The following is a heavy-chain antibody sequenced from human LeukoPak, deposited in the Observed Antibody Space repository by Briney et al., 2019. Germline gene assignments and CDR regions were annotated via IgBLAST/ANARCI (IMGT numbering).Heavy chain of an antibody. D-gene: IGHD5-24*01. Sequence: GGSLRLSCAASGFTFSSYWMSWVRQAPGKGLEWVANIKQDGSEKYYVDSVKGRFTISRDNAKNTLYLQMNSLRAEDTAVYYCGVEMATIPIDYWGQGTLVTVSS. CDR2: IKQDGSEK. CDR3: GVEMATIPIDY. V-gene: IGHV3-7*01. CDR1: GFTFSSYW. J-gene: IGHJ4*02.